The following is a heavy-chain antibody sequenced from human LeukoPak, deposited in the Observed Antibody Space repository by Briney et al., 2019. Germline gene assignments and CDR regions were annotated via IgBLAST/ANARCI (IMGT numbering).Heavy chain of an antibody. J-gene: IGHJ5*02. Sequence: SGGSLRLSCAASGVSGSSNFMIWVRQAPGKGLEWVSLIYSGGETSYADSVKGRFSISRDNSKNTLYLQMNSLRVEDTAVYYCTRDPPAVAINTYAWGQGTLVTVSS. V-gene: IGHV3-66*01. CDR2: IYSGGET. D-gene: IGHD6-13*01. CDR3: TRDPPAVAINTYA. CDR1: GVSGSSNF.